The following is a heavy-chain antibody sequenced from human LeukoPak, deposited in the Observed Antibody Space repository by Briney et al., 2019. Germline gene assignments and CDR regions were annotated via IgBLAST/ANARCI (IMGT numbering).Heavy chain of an antibody. J-gene: IGHJ4*02. D-gene: IGHD3-10*01. CDR3: ARDHRGWFGELFGFDY. CDR2: ISAYNGNT. CDR1: GYTFTSYG. Sequence: GASVKVSCKASGYTFTSYGISWVRQAPGQGLEWMGWISAYNGNTNYAQKLQGRVTMTTDTSTSTAYMELRSLRSDDTAVYYCARDHRGWFGELFGFDYWGQGTLVTVSP. V-gene: IGHV1-18*01.